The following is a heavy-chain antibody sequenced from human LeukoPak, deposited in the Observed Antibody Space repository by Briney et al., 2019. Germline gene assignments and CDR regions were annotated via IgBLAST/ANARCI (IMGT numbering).Heavy chain of an antibody. CDR3: ARVLGVVPAAIILGEPHWFDP. CDR2: ISGSGDTT. D-gene: IGHD2-2*02. Sequence: GGSLRLSCVASGFTFSSYAMNWIRKGPGKGLEWVSIISGSGDTTYYADSVKGRFAISRDNSKNTLYLQMNSLRAEDTAVYYCARVLGVVPAAIILGEPHWFDPWGQGTLVTVSS. J-gene: IGHJ5*02. CDR1: GFTFSSYA. V-gene: IGHV3-23*01.